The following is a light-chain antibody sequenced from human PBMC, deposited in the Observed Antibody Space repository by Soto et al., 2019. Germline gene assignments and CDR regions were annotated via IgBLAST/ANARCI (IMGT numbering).Light chain of an antibody. CDR1: SSDIGAYIY. V-gene: IGLV2-8*01. CDR3: SSYAGSNNFV. J-gene: IGLJ1*01. CDR2: EVS. Sequence: QSVLTQPPSASGSPGQSVTISCTGTSSDIGAYIYVSWYQQHPGKAPKLMTSEVSRRPSGVPERFSGSKSGNTASLTVSGLQADDEAHYYCSSYAGSNNFVFGTGTKV.